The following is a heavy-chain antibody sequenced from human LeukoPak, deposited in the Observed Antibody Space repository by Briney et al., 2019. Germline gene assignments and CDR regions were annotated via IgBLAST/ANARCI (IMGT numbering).Heavy chain of an antibody. CDR1: GFTFSGYG. J-gene: IGHJ4*02. V-gene: IGHV3-23*01. CDR3: AKGGVLSHFDY. D-gene: IGHD3-10*01. Sequence: GGSLRLSCAASGFTFSGYGMHWVRQAPGKGLEWVSAISGSGGSTYYADSVKGRFTISRDNSKNTLYLQMNGLRAEDTAVYYCAKGGVLSHFDYWGQGTLVTVSS. CDR2: ISGSGGST.